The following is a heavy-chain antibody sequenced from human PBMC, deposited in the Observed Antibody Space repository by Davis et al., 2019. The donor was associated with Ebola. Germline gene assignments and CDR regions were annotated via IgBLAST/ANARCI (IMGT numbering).Heavy chain of an antibody. D-gene: IGHD2-2*01. Sequence: SAKVSCKASAGIFSSYAISWVRQAPGQGLEWMGGTIPIFGTANYAQKFQGRVTITADESTSTAYMELSSLRSEDTAVYYCAREGGGGYCSSTSCSLLHYYYYMDVWGKGTTVTVSS. CDR2: TIPIFGTA. J-gene: IGHJ6*03. CDR3: AREGGGGYCSSTSCSLLHYYYYMDV. CDR1: AGIFSSYA. V-gene: IGHV1-69*13.